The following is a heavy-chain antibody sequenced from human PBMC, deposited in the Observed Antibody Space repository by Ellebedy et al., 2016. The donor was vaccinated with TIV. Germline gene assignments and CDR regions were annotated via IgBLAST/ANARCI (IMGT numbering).Heavy chain of an antibody. D-gene: IGHD5-18*01. CDR2: ISGTGSDI. CDR3: ASGYSYGDNAFEM. V-gene: IGHV3-11*01. J-gene: IGHJ3*02. Sequence: GESLKISCAASGFRFSDYYMSWIRQAPGKGLEWLSYISGTGSDIYYAASVKGRFTISRDNAKNSLYLQMNSLGAEDTAVYYCASGYSYGDNAFEMWGQGTMVTVSS. CDR1: GFRFSDYY.